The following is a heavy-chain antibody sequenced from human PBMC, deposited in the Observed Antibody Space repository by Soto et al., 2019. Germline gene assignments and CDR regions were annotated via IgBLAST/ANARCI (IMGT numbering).Heavy chain of an antibody. CDR2: ISGGRGAA. Sequence: EVQLLESGGGLVQPGGSLRLSCVASGFAFNRYALTWVRQAPGKGLEWVSSISGGRGAAFYADSVRDRFSISKDKSTNTLYLQMNSLRVEETTLYFCARGRIAPAYFQFWGQGTPVSVSS. CDR1: GFAFNRYA. CDR3: ARGRIAPAYFQF. J-gene: IGHJ1*01. D-gene: IGHD6-13*01. V-gene: IGHV3-23*01.